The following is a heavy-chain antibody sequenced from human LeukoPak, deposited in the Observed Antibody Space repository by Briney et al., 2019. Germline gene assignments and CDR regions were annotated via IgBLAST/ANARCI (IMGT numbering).Heavy chain of an antibody. J-gene: IGHJ4*02. Sequence: GGSLRLSCAASGFTFSSCWMTLVRQAPGKGLEWVANIKQDGNEKYYVDSVKGRFSISRDNAENSVYLQMNSLRAEDTAVYYCARLMGERSLFDYWGQGVLVTVSS. D-gene: IGHD1-26*01. CDR3: ARLMGERSLFDY. CDR2: IKQDGNEK. V-gene: IGHV3-7*02. CDR1: GFTFSSCW.